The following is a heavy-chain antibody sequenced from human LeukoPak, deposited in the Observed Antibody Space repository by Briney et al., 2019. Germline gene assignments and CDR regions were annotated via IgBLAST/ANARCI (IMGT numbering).Heavy chain of an antibody. CDR2: ISGSGGST. V-gene: IGHV3-23*01. CDR3: AKEGVGYSRDYYYYMDV. CDR1: RFTFSSYA. D-gene: IGHD2-15*01. J-gene: IGHJ6*03. Sequence: GGSLRLSCAASRFTFSSYAMSWVRQAPGKGLEWVSGISGSGGSTDYADSVKGRFTISRDNSKNTLYLQMNSLRAEDTAVYYCAKEGVGYSRDYYYYMDVWGKGTTVTISS.